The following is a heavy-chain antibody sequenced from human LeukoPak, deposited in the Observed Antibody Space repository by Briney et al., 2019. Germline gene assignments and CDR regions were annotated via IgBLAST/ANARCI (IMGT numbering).Heavy chain of an antibody. J-gene: IGHJ3*02. Sequence: GGSLRLSCAASGFTFSSYSMNWVRQAPGKGLEWVSYISSSSSTINYADSVKGRFTISRDNAKNSLYLQMNSLRAEDTAVYYCARVGGDAFDIWGQGTMVTVSS. V-gene: IGHV3-48*01. D-gene: IGHD1-26*01. CDR2: ISSSSSTI. CDR3: ARVGGDAFDI. CDR1: GFTFSSYS.